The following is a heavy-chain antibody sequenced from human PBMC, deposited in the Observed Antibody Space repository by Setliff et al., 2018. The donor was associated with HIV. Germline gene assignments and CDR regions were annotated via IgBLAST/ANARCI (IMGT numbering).Heavy chain of an antibody. Sequence: SETLSLTCTVSGGSISSGSYYWSWIRQPAGKGLEWIGYIYTSGSTNYNPSLKNRVTISVDTSKTQFSLRLSSVTAADTAVYYCARGYSSSWYDSWGQGTLVTVSS. J-gene: IGHJ5*01. CDR3: ARGYSSSWYDS. D-gene: IGHD6-13*01. V-gene: IGHV4-61*09. CDR1: GGSISSGSYY. CDR2: IYTSGST.